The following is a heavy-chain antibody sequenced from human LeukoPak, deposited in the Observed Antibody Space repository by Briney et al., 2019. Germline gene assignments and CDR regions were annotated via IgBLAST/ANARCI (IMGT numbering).Heavy chain of an antibody. CDR1: GFTFSSYA. CDR2: ISYDGSNK. Sequence: GRSLRLSCAASGFTFSSYAMHWVRLAPGKGLEWVAVISYDGSNKYYADSVKGRFTISRDNSKNTLSLQMNSLRAEDTAVYYCATGGEYSYTGADIWGQGTLVTVSS. CDR3: ATGGEYSYTGADI. V-gene: IGHV3-30-3*01. J-gene: IGHJ3*02. D-gene: IGHD5-18*01.